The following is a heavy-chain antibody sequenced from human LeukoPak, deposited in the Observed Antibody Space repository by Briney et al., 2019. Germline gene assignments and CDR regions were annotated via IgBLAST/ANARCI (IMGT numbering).Heavy chain of an antibody. Sequence: SETLSLTCTVSGGSISSYYWSWIRQPPGKGLEWIGYIYYSGSTNYNPSLKSRVTMSVDTSKNQFSLKLSSVTAADTAVYYCARVVKDYYDFWSGYYVFDYWGQGTLVTVSS. V-gene: IGHV4-59*01. CDR3: ARVVKDYYDFWSGYYVFDY. J-gene: IGHJ4*02. CDR2: IYYSGST. D-gene: IGHD3-3*01. CDR1: GGSISSYY.